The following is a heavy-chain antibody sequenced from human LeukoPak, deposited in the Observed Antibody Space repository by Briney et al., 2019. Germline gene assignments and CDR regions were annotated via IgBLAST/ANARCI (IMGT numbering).Heavy chain of an antibody. D-gene: IGHD3-3*02. J-gene: IGHJ6*03. CDR3: ARAFYPGYYSYMAV. CDR2: IYYSGST. CDR1: GGSISSYY. Sequence: SETLSLTCTVSGGSISSYYWSWIRQPPGKGLEWIGYIYYSGSTNYNPSLKSRVTVSVDTSKNQFSLKLSSVTAADTAVYYCARAFYPGYYSYMAVWGKGTTVTVSS. V-gene: IGHV4-59*01.